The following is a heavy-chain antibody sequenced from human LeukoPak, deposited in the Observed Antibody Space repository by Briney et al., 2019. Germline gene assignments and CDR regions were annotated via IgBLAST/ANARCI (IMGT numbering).Heavy chain of an antibody. V-gene: IGHV3-30-3*01. CDR1: GFTFSSYA. D-gene: IGHD5-18*01. CDR2: ISYDRSNK. J-gene: IGHJ6*03. CDR3: VRESSPIIQVWPGDPYYYMDI. Sequence: GGSLRLSCAASGFTFSSYAMHWVRQAPGKGLEWVAVISYDRSNKYYADSVKGRFTISRDNSKNTLYLQMNSLRAEDTAVYYCVRESSPIIQVWPGDPYYYMDIWGTGTTVSVSS.